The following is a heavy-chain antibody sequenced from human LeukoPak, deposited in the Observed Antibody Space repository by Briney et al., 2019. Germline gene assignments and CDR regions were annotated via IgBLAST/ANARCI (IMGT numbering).Heavy chain of an antibody. CDR3: AKDSQSHAWSQFDY. V-gene: IGHV3-23*01. D-gene: IGHD2-15*01. CDR1: GITFSSYA. CDR2: ISSSSSYI. J-gene: IGHJ4*02. Sequence: GGSLRLSCAASGITFSSYAMSWVRQAPGKGLEWVSSISSSSSYIYYADSVRGRFTISRDNSKNTLYLQMNSLRAEDTAVYYCAKDSQSHAWSQFDYWGQGALVTVSS.